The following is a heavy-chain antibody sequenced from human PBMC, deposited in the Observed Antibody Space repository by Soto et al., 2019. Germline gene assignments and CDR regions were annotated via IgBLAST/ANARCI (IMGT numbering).Heavy chain of an antibody. Sequence: TGGSLRLSCAASGFTFSSYWMIWVRQAPGKGLEWVANIKQDGSGKYYVDSVKGRFTISRDNAKNSLYLQVNSLRAEDTAVYYCARGAYTSGWYPDYFDYWGQGTLVTVSS. J-gene: IGHJ4*02. CDR3: ARGAYTSGWYPDYFDY. CDR2: IKQDGSGK. V-gene: IGHV3-7*01. D-gene: IGHD6-19*01. CDR1: GFTFSSYW.